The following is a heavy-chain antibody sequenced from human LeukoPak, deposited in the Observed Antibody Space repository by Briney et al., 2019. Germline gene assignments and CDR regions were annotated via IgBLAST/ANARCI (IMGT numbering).Heavy chain of an antibody. Sequence: GSLRLSCSASGFTFSSYAMHWVRQAPGKGLEYVSAISSNGGSTYYADSVRGRFTISRDNAKNSLYLQMNSLRAEDTAVYYCARARGDSGYDYDYWGQGTLVTVSS. CDR2: ISSNGGST. CDR1: GFTFSSYA. V-gene: IGHV3-64*04. CDR3: ARARGDSGYDYDY. D-gene: IGHD5-12*01. J-gene: IGHJ4*02.